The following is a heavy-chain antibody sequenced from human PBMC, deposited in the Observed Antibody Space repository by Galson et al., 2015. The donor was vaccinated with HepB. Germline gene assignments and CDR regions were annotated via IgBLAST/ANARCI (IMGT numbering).Heavy chain of an antibody. V-gene: IGHV3-49*03. CDR1: GFTFGDFA. CDR2: IRTRGNGAAT. D-gene: IGHD1-26*01. Sequence: SLRLSCAASGFTFGDFAMSWFRQAPGKGLEWVSLIRTRGNGAATEYAASVKGRFTISRDDSNSIAYLQMNSLKTEDTALYFCTRIRSWGYLDYWGQGTLVTVSS. J-gene: IGHJ4*02. CDR3: TRIRSWGYLDY.